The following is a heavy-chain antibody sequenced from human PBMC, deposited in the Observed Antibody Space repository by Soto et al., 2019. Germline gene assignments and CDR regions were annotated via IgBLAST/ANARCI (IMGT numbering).Heavy chain of an antibody. Sequence: QVQLVESGGGVVQPGRSLRLSCAASGFTFSSYGMHWVRQAPGKGLEWVAVIWYDGSNKYYADSVKGRFTISRDNSKNTLYLQMNSLRAEDTTVYYCARDNYGMDVWGQGTTVTVSS. CDR1: GFTFSSYG. CDR3: ARDNYGMDV. J-gene: IGHJ6*02. V-gene: IGHV3-33*01. CDR2: IWYDGSNK.